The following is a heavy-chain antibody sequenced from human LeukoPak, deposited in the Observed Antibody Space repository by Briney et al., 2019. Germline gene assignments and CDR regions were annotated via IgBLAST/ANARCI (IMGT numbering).Heavy chain of an antibody. Sequence: PGGSLRLSCAASGFTVSSNYMSWVRQAPGKGLEWVSVIYSGGSTYYADSVKGRFTISRDNSKNTLYLQMNSLRAEDTAVYYCARDNWQQLAYFDYWGQGTLVTVSS. J-gene: IGHJ4*02. CDR3: ARDNWQQLAYFDY. V-gene: IGHV3-66*01. CDR1: GFTVSSNY. CDR2: IYSGGST. D-gene: IGHD6-13*01.